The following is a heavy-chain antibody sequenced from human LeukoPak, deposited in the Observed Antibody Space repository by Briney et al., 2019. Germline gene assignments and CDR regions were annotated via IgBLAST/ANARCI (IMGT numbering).Heavy chain of an antibody. Sequence: GGSLRLSCAPSGFTFSISAMSWVRQAPGKGLEWVSAISGNGGITYYADSVKGQFTISRDNSKNTLYLQMNTLRADDTAVYYCAKKSPYGGADYWGQGTLVTVSS. J-gene: IGHJ4*02. CDR3: AKKSPYGGADY. CDR1: GFTFSISA. V-gene: IGHV3-23*01. D-gene: IGHD4-23*01. CDR2: ISGNGGIT.